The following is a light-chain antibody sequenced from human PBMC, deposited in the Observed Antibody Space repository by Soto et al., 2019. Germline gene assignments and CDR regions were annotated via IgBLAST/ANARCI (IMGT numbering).Light chain of an antibody. J-gene: IGLJ2*01. CDR1: SSNIGAGYD. CDR2: GNS. CDR3: QSYDSSLSGYVV. V-gene: IGLV1-40*01. Sequence: QSVLTQPPSVSGAPGQRVTISCTGSSSNIGAGYDVHWYQQLPGTAPKLLIYGNSNRPSGVPDRFSGSKSGTSASLAITGLQAEDEAEYYGQSYDSSLSGYVVFGGGTKLTVL.